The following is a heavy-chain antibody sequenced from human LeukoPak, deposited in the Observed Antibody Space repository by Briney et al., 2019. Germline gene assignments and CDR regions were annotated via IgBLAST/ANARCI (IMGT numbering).Heavy chain of an antibody. Sequence: SETLSLTCAVYGGSFSGYYWSWIRQPPGKGLEWIGEINHSGSTNYNPSLKSRVTISVDTSKNQFSLKLSSVTAADTAVYYCARASKYYGSGSYHDWGQGTLVTVSS. CDR1: GGSFSGYY. CDR2: INHSGST. D-gene: IGHD3-10*01. CDR3: ARASKYYGSGSYHD. V-gene: IGHV4-34*01. J-gene: IGHJ4*02.